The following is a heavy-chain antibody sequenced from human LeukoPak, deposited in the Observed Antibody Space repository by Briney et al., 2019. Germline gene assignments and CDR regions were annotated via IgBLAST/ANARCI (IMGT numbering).Heavy chain of an antibody. CDR3: ARRLLSSWYLKEHDAFDI. Sequence: GESLKISCKGSGYTFTSYWIGWVRQMPGKGLEWMGIIYPGDSDTRYSPSFQGQVTISADKSISTAYLQWSSLKASDTAMYYCARRLLSSWYLKEHDAFDIWGQGTMVTVSS. D-gene: IGHD6-13*01. V-gene: IGHV5-51*01. CDR1: GYTFTSYW. J-gene: IGHJ3*02. CDR2: IYPGDSDT.